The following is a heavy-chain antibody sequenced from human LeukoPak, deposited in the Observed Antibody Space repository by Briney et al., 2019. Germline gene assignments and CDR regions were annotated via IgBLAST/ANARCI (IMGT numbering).Heavy chain of an antibody. CDR2: IYYSGST. V-gene: IGHV4-59*01. CDR3: ARVGEIQGDIVVVPAANDAFDI. J-gene: IGHJ3*02. CDR1: GGSISSYY. Sequence: KVSETLSLTCTVSGGSISSYYWSWIRQPPGKGLEWIGYIYYSGSTNYNPSLKSRVTISVDTSKNQFSLKLSSVTAADTAVYYCARVGEIQGDIVVVPAANDAFDIWGQGTMVTVSS. D-gene: IGHD2-2*01.